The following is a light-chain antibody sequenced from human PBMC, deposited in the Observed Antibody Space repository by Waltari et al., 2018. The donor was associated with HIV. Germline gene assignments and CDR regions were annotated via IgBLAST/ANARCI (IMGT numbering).Light chain of an antibody. CDR2: EVS. Sequence: QSALTQPASVSGSPGQSITISCTGTSSDVGGYNYVSWYQQHPGKAPKLMIYEVSNRTSGVSNCFSGSKSGNTASLTISGLQAEDEADYYCSSYTSSSTWVFGGGTKLTVL. J-gene: IGLJ3*02. CDR3: SSYTSSSTWV. V-gene: IGLV2-14*01. CDR1: SSDVGGYNY.